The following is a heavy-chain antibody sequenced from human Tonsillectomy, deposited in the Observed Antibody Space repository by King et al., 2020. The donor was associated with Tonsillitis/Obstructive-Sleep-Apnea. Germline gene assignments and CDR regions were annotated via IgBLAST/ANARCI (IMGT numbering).Heavy chain of an antibody. CDR3: ARMESRAGNAFVI. D-gene: IGHD1-1*01. Sequence: VQLQESGPGLVKPSETLSLTCTVSGGSISSYYWSWIRQPPGKGLEWIGYIYYSGSTTYNPSLKSRVTISVATSKNQFSLKLSPVTAAVTAVYYCARMESRAGNAFVIWGEGTMFTVSS. CDR1: GGSISSYY. CDR2: IYYSGST. J-gene: IGHJ3*02. V-gene: IGHV4-59*01.